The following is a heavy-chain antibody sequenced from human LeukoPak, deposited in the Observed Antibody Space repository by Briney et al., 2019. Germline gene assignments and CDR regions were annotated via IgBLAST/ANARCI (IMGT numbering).Heavy chain of an antibody. D-gene: IGHD2/OR15-2a*01. J-gene: IGHJ4*02. V-gene: IGHV4-38-2*02. Sequence: SETLSLTCTVSGYSISSCYYWGWIRQPPGKGLEWIGSIYHSGSTYYNPSLKSRVTISVDTSKNQFSLKLSSVTAADTAVYYCARRVLRNYYFDYWGQGTLVTVSS. CDR3: ARRVLRNYYFDY. CDR1: GYSISSCYY. CDR2: IYHSGST.